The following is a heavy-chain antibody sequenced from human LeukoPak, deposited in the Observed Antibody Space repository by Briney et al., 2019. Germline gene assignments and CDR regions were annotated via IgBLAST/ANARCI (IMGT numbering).Heavy chain of an antibody. D-gene: IGHD2-15*01. CDR3: ARVAGDCSGGSCYFFSGLAPSIWARWGAFDI. CDR1: GYTFTSYG. J-gene: IGHJ3*02. Sequence: ASVKVSCKASGYTFTSYGISWVRQAPGQGLEWMGWISAYNGNTNYAQKLQGRVTMTTDTSTSTAYMELRSLRSDDTAVYYCARVAGDCSGGSCYFFSGLAPSIWARWGAFDIWGQGTMVTVSS. V-gene: IGHV1-18*01. CDR2: ISAYNGNT.